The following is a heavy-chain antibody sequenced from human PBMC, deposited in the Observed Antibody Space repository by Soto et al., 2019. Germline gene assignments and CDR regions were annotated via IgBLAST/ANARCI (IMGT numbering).Heavy chain of an antibody. CDR1: GYTFTGYY. CDR2: INPNSGGT. J-gene: IGHJ6*02. D-gene: IGHD1-26*01. CDR3: ARAKKRSGSYYYYYYGMDV. Sequence: ASVKVSCKASGYTFTGYYMHWVRQAPGQGLEWMGWINPNSGGTNYAQKFQGWVTMTRDTSISTAYMELSRLRSDDTAVYYCARAKKRSGSYYYYYYGMDVWGQGTTVTVSS. V-gene: IGHV1-2*04.